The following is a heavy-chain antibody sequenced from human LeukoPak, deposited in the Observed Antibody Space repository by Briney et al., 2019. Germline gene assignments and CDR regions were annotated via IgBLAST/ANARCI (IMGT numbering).Heavy chain of an antibody. Sequence: PGGSLRLSCAASGFTFSSYAMSWVRQAPGKGLEWVSAISGSGGSTYYADSVKGRFTISRDNAKNSLYLQMNSLRAEDTAVYYCARDLSPTTTEMDYWGQGTLVTVSS. J-gene: IGHJ4*02. CDR3: ARDLSPTTTEMDY. CDR1: GFTFSSYA. D-gene: IGHD4-11*01. CDR2: ISGSGGST. V-gene: IGHV3-23*01.